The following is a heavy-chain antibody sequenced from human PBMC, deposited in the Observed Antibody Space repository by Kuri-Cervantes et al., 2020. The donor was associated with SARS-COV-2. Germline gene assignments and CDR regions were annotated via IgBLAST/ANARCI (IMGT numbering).Heavy chain of an antibody. CDR3: ARDRPSNYYGSGSSLDAFDI. Sequence: GGSLRLSCAASGFMFSRYWMSWVRQAPGKGLEWVSSISSSSSYIYYADSVKGRFTISRDNAKNSLYLQMNSLRAEDTAVYYCARDRPSNYYGSGSSLDAFDIWGQGTMVTVSS. D-gene: IGHD3-10*01. CDR1: GFMFSRYW. CDR2: ISSSSSYI. V-gene: IGHV3-21*01. J-gene: IGHJ3*02.